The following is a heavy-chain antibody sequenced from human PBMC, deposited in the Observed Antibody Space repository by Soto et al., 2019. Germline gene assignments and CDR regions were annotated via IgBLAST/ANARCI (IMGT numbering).Heavy chain of an antibody. Sequence: GGSLILSCAASGFTFSSYSMNWVRQAPGKGLEWVSSISSSSSYIYYADSVKGRFTISRDNAKNSLYLQMNSLRAEDTAVYYCARVVDYYDPYYYYGMDVWGQGTTVTVSS. D-gene: IGHD3-22*01. V-gene: IGHV3-21*01. CDR1: GFTFSSYS. CDR3: ARVVDYYDPYYYYGMDV. CDR2: ISSSSSYI. J-gene: IGHJ6*02.